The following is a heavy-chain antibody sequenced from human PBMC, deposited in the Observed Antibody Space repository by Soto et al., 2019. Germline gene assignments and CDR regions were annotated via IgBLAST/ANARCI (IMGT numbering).Heavy chain of an antibody. CDR2: IIPIFGTA. V-gene: IGHV1-69*13. CDR3: ARDRSLQLVGVYYYYGMDV. CDR1: GGTFSSYA. J-gene: IGHJ6*02. D-gene: IGHD6-6*01. Sequence: AASVKVSCKASGGTFSSYAISWVRQAPGQGLEWMGGIIPIFGTANYAQKFQGRVTITADESTSTAYMELSSLRSEDTAVYYCARDRSLQLVGVYYYYGMDVWGQGTTVTVSS.